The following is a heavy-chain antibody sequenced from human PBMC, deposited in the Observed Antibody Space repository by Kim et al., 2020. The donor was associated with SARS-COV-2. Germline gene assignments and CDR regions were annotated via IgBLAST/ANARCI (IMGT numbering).Heavy chain of an antibody. CDR2: INGANVNT. D-gene: IGHD6-19*01. CDR1: GYTFTTYP. Sequence: ASVKVSCKASGYTFTTYPMHWVRQAPGQRLEWMGWINGANVNTKYSQKFQGRVTITRDTSASTAYMELSSLRSEDTAVYYCASGSGWYSPDYWGQGTLVT. CDR3: ASGSGWYSPDY. V-gene: IGHV1-3*01. J-gene: IGHJ4*02.